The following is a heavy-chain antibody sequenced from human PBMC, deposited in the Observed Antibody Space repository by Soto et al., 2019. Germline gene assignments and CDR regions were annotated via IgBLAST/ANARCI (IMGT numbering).Heavy chain of an antibody. J-gene: IGHJ4*02. D-gene: IGHD2-15*01. CDR1: GGSMNAHF. V-gene: IGHV4-4*07. CDR3: ARINGGSPDF. Sequence: SETLSLTCTVSGGSMNAHFWSWIRQSAGKGLEWIGHIYISGTTMYNPSLKSRVTMSVDPPKNQLSLKLTSVTAADTDVYYCARINGGSPDFWGQGTLVTVSS. CDR2: IYISGTT.